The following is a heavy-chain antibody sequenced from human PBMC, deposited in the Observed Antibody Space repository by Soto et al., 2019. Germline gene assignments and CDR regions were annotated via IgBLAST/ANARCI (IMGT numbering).Heavy chain of an antibody. D-gene: IGHD5-12*01. J-gene: IGHJ4*02. Sequence: GESLKISCAASGFTFSSYAMSWVRQAPGKGLEWVSAISGSGGSTYYADSVKGRFTISRDNSKNTLYLQMNSLRAEDTAVYYCAKIYIVATIGYFDYWGQGTLVTVSS. V-gene: IGHV3-23*01. CDR3: AKIYIVATIGYFDY. CDR2: ISGSGGST. CDR1: GFTFSSYA.